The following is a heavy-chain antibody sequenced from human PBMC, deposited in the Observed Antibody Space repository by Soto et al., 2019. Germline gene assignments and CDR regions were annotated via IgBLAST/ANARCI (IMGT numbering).Heavy chain of an antibody. CDR2: IYNSGRT. V-gene: IGHV4-39*01. CDR1: GGSISSSSYY. J-gene: IGHJ4*02. CDR3: ASPITMVRGVRYFDY. Sequence: SETLSLTCNVSGGSISSSSYYWGWIRQPPGKGLEWIGNIYNSGRTYYNPSLKSRVTISVDTSKNRFSLKLSSVTAADTATYYCASPITMVRGVRYFDYWGQGTLVTVSS. D-gene: IGHD3-10*01.